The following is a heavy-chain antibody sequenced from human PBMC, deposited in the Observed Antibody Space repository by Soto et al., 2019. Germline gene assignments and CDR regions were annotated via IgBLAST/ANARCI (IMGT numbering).Heavy chain of an antibody. D-gene: IGHD6-13*01. CDR2: INSDGSST. J-gene: IGHJ6*03. CDR3: ARARYSSSHMDV. V-gene: IGHV3-74*01. CDR1: GFTFSSYW. Sequence: GGSLRLSCAASGFTFSSYWMHWVRQAPGKGLVWVSRINSDGSSTSYADSVKGRFTISRDNAKNTLYLQMNSLRAEDTAVYYCARARYSSSHMDVWGKGTTVTVSS.